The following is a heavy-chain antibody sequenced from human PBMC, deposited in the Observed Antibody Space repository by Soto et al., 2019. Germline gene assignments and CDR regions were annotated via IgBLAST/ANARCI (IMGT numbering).Heavy chain of an antibody. CDR2: IYPGDSDT. CDR3: ARQGSNGAYYYYGMDV. D-gene: IGHD2-8*01. Sequence: ESLKVSFKGSGHGFSSYWSARVRQMPGKGLEWMGIIYPGDSDTRYSPSFQGQVTMSVDKSNNTAYLQWRSLKASDTAMYYCARQGSNGAYYYYGMDVWGQGTTVTVSS. CDR1: GHGFSSYW. J-gene: IGHJ6*02. V-gene: IGHV5-51*01.